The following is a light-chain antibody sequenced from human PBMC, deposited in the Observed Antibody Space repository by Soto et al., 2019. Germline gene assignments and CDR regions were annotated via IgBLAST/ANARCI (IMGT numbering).Light chain of an antibody. CDR2: WAS. CDR1: QSVFYSSNNKNY. Sequence: DIVMTQSPESLAVSLGERATINCKSSQSVFYSSNNKNYLTWYQQKPGKPPKLLIHWASTRESGVPDRFSGSGSETDFTLTISSLQAEDVAVYYCQQYYSLPLTFGGGTKVEIK. CDR3: QQYYSLPLT. V-gene: IGKV4-1*01. J-gene: IGKJ4*01.